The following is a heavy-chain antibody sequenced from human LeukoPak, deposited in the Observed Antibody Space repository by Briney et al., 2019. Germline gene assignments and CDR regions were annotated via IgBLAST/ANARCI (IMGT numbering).Heavy chain of an antibody. D-gene: IGHD1-26*01. V-gene: IGHV3-53*01. J-gene: IGHJ3*02. CDR2: IYSGGST. Sequence: GGSLRLSCAASGFTVSSNYMSWVRQAPGKGLEWVSVIYSGGSTYYADSVKGRFTISRDNSKNTLYLQMNSLRAEDTAVYYCARAGGSYGGMDDAFDIWGQGTMVTVSS. CDR3: ARAGGSYGGMDDAFDI. CDR1: GFTVSSNY.